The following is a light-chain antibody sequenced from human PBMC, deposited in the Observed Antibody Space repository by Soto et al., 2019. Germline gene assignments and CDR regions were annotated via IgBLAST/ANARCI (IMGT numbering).Light chain of an antibody. CDR1: QSVSGSY. Sequence: EIVLTQSPGTLSLSPGEGATLSCRASQSVSGSYLAWYRQKPGQAPRLVIYGASSRATGIPDRFSGSGSGTDFTLTISGLETEDFAVYYCQQYGNTPYTFGLGTKLEIK. J-gene: IGKJ2*01. CDR3: QQYGNTPYT. V-gene: IGKV3-20*01. CDR2: GAS.